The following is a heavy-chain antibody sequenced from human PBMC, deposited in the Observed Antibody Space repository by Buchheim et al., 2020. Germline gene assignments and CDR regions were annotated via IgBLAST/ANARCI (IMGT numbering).Heavy chain of an antibody. D-gene: IGHD2-15*01. CDR3: ARGVGGYCSGGSCFSGKFDY. CDR2: IWYDGSNK. V-gene: IGHV3-33*01. Sequence: QVQLVESGGGVVQPGRSLRLSCAASGFTFSSYGMHWVRQAPGKGLEWVAVIWYDGSNKYYADSVKGRFTISRDNSKNTLYLQMNSLRAEDTAVYYCARGVGGYCSGGSCFSGKFDYWGQGTL. J-gene: IGHJ4*02. CDR1: GFTFSSYG.